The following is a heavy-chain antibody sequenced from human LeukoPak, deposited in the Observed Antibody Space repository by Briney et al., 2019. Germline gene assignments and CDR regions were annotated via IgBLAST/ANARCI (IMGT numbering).Heavy chain of an antibody. CDR3: ARKNVGGYYDFWR. V-gene: IGHV4-34*01. J-gene: IGHJ4*02. D-gene: IGHD3-3*01. Sequence: SETLSLTCAVYGGSFSSYYWSWIRQPPGKGLEWIGEIDHSGSTNCNPSLKSRVAISVDTSKNQFSLKLTSVTAADTAVYYCARKNVGGYYDFWRGGQGTLVTVSS. CDR1: GGSFSSYY. CDR2: IDHSGST.